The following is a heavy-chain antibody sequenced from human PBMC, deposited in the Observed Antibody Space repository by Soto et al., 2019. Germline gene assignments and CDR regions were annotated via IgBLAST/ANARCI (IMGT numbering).Heavy chain of an antibody. V-gene: IGHV3-30-3*01. J-gene: IGHJ6*02. Sequence: QVQLVESGGGVVRAASGLTFSSYAMHWVRQAPGKGLEWVAVISYDGSNKYYADSVKGRFTISRDKSKNTLYLQMNSLRAEDTAVYYCARDRLRYNWNDFPYYYYGMDVWGQGTTVTVSS. CDR3: ARDRLRYNWNDFPYYYYGMDV. D-gene: IGHD1-1*01. CDR1: GLTFSSYA. CDR2: ISYDGSNK.